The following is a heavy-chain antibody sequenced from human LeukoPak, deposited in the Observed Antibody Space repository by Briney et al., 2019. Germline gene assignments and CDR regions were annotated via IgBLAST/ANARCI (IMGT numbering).Heavy chain of an antibody. CDR1: GFTFSSYG. J-gene: IGHJ4*02. CDR3: AKEGVGCRGGSCIDY. D-gene: IGHD2-15*01. CDR2: ISYDGSNK. Sequence: GGSLRLSCAASGFTFSSYGMHWVRQAPGKGLEWVAVISYDGSNKYYADSVKGRFTISRDNSKNTLYLQMNSLRAEGRAVYYWAKEGVGCRGGSCIDYWGQGTLVTVSS. V-gene: IGHV3-30*18.